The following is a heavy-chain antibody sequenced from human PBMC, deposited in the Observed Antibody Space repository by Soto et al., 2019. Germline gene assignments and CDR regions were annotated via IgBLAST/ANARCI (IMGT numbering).Heavy chain of an antibody. Sequence: GGSLRLSCAASGFTFSNYAMRWVRQAPGKGLEWVSAISGSGGSTYYADSVKGRFTISRDNSKNTLYLQMNSLRAEDTAVYYCAKDIRKLRFLGTYYGMDVWGQGTTVTVSS. D-gene: IGHD3-3*01. CDR2: ISGSGGST. CDR1: GFTFSNYA. CDR3: AKDIRKLRFLGTYYGMDV. J-gene: IGHJ6*02. V-gene: IGHV3-23*01.